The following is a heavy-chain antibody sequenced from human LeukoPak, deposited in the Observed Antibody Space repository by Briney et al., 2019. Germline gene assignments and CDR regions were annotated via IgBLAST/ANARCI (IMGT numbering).Heavy chain of an antibody. V-gene: IGHV4-59*04. CDR3: ARYLADYDILTGPPRYYFDY. Sequence: SETLSLTCTVSGGSISSYYWSWIRQPPGKGLEWIGYIYYSGSTYYNPSLKSRVTISVDTSKNQFSLKLSSVTAADTAVYYCARYLADYDILTGPPRYYFDYWGQGTLVTVSS. D-gene: IGHD3-9*01. CDR1: GGSISSYY. CDR2: IYYSGST. J-gene: IGHJ4*02.